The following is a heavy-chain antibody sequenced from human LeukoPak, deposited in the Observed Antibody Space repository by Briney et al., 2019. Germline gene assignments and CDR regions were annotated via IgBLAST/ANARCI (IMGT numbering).Heavy chain of an antibody. V-gene: IGHV3-48*03. Sequence: GGSPRLSCAASGFTFSSYEMNWVRQAPGKGLEWVSYISSSGSTIYYADSVKGRFTISRDNAKNSLYLQMNSLRAEDTAVYYCAKLGITMIGGVWGKGTTVTISS. CDR2: ISSSGSTI. D-gene: IGHD3-10*02. CDR3: AKLGITMIGGV. CDR1: GFTFSSYE. J-gene: IGHJ6*04.